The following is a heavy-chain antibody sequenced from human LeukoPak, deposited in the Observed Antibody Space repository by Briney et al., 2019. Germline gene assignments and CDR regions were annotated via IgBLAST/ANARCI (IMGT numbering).Heavy chain of an antibody. CDR1: GFTFSSYN. Sequence: GGSLRLSCAASGFTFSSYNMNWVRQAPGKGLEWVSYISSSSTIYYADSVKGRFTISRDNAKNSLYLQMNSLRAEDTAVYYCARSLPNDYWGQGTLVTVSS. J-gene: IGHJ4*02. CDR2: ISSSSTI. CDR3: ARSLPNDY. V-gene: IGHV3-48*01.